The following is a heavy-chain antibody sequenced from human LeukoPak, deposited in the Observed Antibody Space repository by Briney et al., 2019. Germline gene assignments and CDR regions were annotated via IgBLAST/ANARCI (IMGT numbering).Heavy chain of an antibody. D-gene: IGHD6-19*01. V-gene: IGHV3-48*01. Sequence: GGSLRLSCAVSGLTFSSSWMDWVRQAPGKGLEWVSYISSSSSTIYYADSVKGRFTISRDNAKNSLYLQMNSLRAEDTAVYYCARDHRGIAVAGTGLYYYYGMDVWGQGTTVTVSS. CDR3: ARDHRGIAVAGTGLYYYYGMDV. J-gene: IGHJ6*02. CDR1: GLTFSSSW. CDR2: ISSSSSTI.